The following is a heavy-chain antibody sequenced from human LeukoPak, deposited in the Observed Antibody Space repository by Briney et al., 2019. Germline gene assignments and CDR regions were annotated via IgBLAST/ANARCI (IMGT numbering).Heavy chain of an antibody. V-gene: IGHV1-8*01. CDR2: MNPNSGNQ. Sequence: ASVTVSFKCSVYIFTRYDSNWVRQAGARGLEGVGGMNPNSGNQGYAQKFQGRVTMPRNTSISTAYMELSSLRSEDTALYYCARSGTRWFGELLNIQGYWGQGALVTVSS. J-gene: IGHJ4*02. CDR1: VYIFTRYD. D-gene: IGHD3-10*01. CDR3: ARSGTRWFGELLNIQGY.